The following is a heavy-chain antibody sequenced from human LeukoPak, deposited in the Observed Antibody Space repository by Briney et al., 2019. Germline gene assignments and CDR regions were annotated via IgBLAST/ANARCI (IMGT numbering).Heavy chain of an antibody. D-gene: IGHD7-27*01. CDR1: GFTFSTYT. J-gene: IGHJ4*02. V-gene: IGHV3-23*01. CDR3: AIDPNWGTHS. CDR2: IGNNGGGI. Sequence: GGSLRLSCAASGFTFSTYTMYWVRHPPGKRLEWVSIIGNNGGGIHYADSVRGRFTISKDNSKNALYLQMNSLRVEDTAVYYCAIDPNWGTHSWGQGVLVTVSS.